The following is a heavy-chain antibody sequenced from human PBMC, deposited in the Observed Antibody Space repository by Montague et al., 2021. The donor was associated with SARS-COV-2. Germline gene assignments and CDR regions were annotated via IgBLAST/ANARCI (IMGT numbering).Heavy chain of an antibody. CDR3: ARGGRYFDWLLLPY. CDR2: ISYDGTNT. CDR1: GFNFTHYA. D-gene: IGHD3-9*01. V-gene: IGHV3-30*04. J-gene: IGHJ4*02. Sequence: SLRLSCAASGFNFTHYAMYWVRQAPGKGLDWVSTISYDGTNTYYXDSVKGRFTISRDNSKDTLHLQLSSLRLDDTAIYYCARGGRYFDWLLLPYWGQGALVTVSS.